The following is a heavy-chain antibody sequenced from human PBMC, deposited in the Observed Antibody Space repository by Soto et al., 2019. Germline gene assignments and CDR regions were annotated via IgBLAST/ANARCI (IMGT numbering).Heavy chain of an antibody. D-gene: IGHD2-15*01. CDR2: ISGSGGST. CDR3: AKDRYCSGGSCPLLYYYYMDV. J-gene: IGHJ6*03. Sequence: GGSLRLSCAASGFTFSSYAMSWVRQAPGKGLEWVSAISGSGGSTYYADSVKGRFTISRDNSKNTLYLQMNSLRAEDTAVYYCAKDRYCSGGSCPLLYYYYMDVWGKGTTVTVSS. CDR1: GFTFSSYA. V-gene: IGHV3-23*01.